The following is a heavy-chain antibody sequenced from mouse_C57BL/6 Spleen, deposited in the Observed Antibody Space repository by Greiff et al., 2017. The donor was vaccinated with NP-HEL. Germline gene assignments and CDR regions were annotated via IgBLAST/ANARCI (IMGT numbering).Heavy chain of an antibody. V-gene: IGHV2-9-1*01. CDR3: ARNPFPDWYFDV. CDR1: GFSLTSYA. CDR2: IWTGGGT. Sequence: QVQLQQSGPGLVAPSQSLSITCTVSGFSLTSYAISWVRQPPGKGLEWLGLIWTGGGTNYNSALKSRLSISKDNSKSQVFLKMNSLQTDDTARYYCARNPFPDWYFDVWGTGTTVTVSS. J-gene: IGHJ1*03.